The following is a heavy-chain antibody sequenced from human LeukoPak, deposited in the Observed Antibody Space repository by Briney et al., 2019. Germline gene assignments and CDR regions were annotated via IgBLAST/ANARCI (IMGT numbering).Heavy chain of an antibody. J-gene: IGHJ5*02. CDR3: ARGEWSTSCYFCHWFDP. D-gene: IGHD2-2*01. CDR2: INPNSGGT. CDR1: GGTFTGYY. Sequence: EASVKVSCKASGGTFTGYYMHWVRQAPGQGLEWMGWINPNSGGTNYVQKFQGRVTMTRDTSISTAYMELGRLRSDDTAVYYCARGEWSTSCYFCHWFDPWGQGTLVTVSS. V-gene: IGHV1-2*02.